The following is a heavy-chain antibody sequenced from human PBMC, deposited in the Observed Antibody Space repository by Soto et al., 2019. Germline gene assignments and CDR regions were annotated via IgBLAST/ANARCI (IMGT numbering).Heavy chain of an antibody. D-gene: IGHD3-3*01. CDR1: GFTFSSYA. CDR3: AKGGESGRFWDY. J-gene: IGHJ4*02. Sequence: EVQLLESGGGLVQPGGSLRLSCAASGFTFSSYAMSWVRQAPGKGLEWVSAISGSGGSTYYADSVKGRFTISRDNSKNALYLQMNSLRAEDTAVYYCAKGGESGRFWDYWGQGTLVTVSS. CDR2: ISGSGGST. V-gene: IGHV3-23*01.